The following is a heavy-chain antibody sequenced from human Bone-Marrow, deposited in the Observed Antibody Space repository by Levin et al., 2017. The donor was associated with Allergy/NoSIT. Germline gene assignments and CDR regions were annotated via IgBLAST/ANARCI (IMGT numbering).Heavy chain of an antibody. CDR2: MNPNSGNT. V-gene: IGHV1-8*01. CDR3: ARVRRIAVAGTRLKPYDAFDI. D-gene: IGHD6-19*01. J-gene: IGHJ3*02. Sequence: ASVKVSCKASGYTFTSYDINWVRQATGQGLEWMGWMNPNSGNTGYAQKFQGRVTMTRNTSISTAYMELSSLRSEDTAVYYCARVRRIAVAGTRLKPYDAFDIWGQGTMVTVSS. CDR1: GYTFTSYD.